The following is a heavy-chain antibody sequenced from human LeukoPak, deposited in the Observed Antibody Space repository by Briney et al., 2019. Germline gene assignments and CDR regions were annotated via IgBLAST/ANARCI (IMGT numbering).Heavy chain of an antibody. V-gene: IGHV1-2*02. Sequence: ASVKVSCKASEYTFTAYYMHWVRQAPGQGLEWMGWINPNSGATNYEQKFQGRVTMTRDTSISTAYMELSDLRSDDTGVYYCSGDRSGWFYWFDPWGQGTLVTVSS. D-gene: IGHD6-19*01. CDR1: EYTFTAYY. CDR3: SGDRSGWFYWFDP. J-gene: IGHJ5*02. CDR2: INPNSGAT.